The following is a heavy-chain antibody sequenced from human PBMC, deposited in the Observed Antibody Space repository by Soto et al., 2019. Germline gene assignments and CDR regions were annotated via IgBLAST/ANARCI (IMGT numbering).Heavy chain of an antibody. CDR3: ARHLSRKEGWEPGHX. J-gene: IGHJ4*02. CDR2: IYPGDSDT. Sequence: GEALKISWKGSGYSFTSYWIGWVRQMPGKGLEWMGIIYPGDSDTRYSPSFQGQVTISADKSISTAYLQWSSLKASDTAMYYCARHLSRKEGWEPGHXWGQGTLVTVSX. D-gene: IGHD1-26*01. CDR1: GYSFTSYW. V-gene: IGHV5-51*01.